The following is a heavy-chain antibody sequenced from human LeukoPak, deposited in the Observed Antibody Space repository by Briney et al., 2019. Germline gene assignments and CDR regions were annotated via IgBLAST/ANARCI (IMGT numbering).Heavy chain of an antibody. CDR2: INPNSGGT. CDR1: GYTFTGYY. V-gene: IGHV1-2*02. J-gene: IGHJ4*02. CDR3: ARDPGYSGYEFHY. Sequence: GASVKVSCKASGYTFTGYYMHWVRQAPGQGLEWMGWINPNSGGTNYAQKFQGRVTMTRDTSISTAYMELSRLRSDDTAVYYCARDPGYSGYEFHYWGQGTLVTVSS. D-gene: IGHD5-12*01.